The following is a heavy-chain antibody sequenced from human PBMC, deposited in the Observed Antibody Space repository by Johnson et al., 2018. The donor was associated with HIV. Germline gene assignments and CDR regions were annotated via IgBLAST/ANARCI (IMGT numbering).Heavy chain of an antibody. CDR1: GFTFSSYA. Sequence: QVQLVESGGGVVQPGKSLRLSCAASGFTFSSYAMHWVRQAPGKGLEWMAVISYDGSNKHYADSVKVRFTISRDNSKNTLYLQMNSLRAEDTAVYHCARARYCSSISCYDAFDIWGQGTMVTVSS. J-gene: IGHJ3*02. D-gene: IGHD2-2*01. CDR3: ARARYCSSISCYDAFDI. V-gene: IGHV3-30-3*01. CDR2: ISYDGSNK.